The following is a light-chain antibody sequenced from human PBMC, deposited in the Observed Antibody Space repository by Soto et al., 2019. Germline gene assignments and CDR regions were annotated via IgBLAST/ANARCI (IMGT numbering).Light chain of an antibody. J-gene: IGKJ1*01. CDR2: DAS. V-gene: IGKV3-11*01. Sequence: EIVLSQSPATLSSFPGERVTLSCRASQAVNTRLAWYQHKPGQAPRLLIYDASHRATGIPARFSGSGSGTDFTLTISSLEPEDFAVYYCQQRSNWPKTFGQWT. CDR3: QQRSNWPKT. CDR1: QAVNTR.